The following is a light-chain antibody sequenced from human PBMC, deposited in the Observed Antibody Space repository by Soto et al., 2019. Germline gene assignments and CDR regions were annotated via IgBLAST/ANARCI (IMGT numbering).Light chain of an antibody. V-gene: IGLV2-23*01. Sequence: QSALTQPASVSGSPGQSITISCTGTSSDIGRYNLVSWYQQHPGKAPKLIIYEDIERPSGVSDRFSGSKSGNTASLTISGRQTEDEADYYCCSYAGGASVVFGGGTKVTVL. J-gene: IGLJ2*01. CDR1: SSDIGRYNL. CDR3: CSYAGGASVV. CDR2: EDI.